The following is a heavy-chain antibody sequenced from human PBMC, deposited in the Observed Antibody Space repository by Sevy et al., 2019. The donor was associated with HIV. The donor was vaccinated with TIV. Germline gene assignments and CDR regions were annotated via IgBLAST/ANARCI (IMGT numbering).Heavy chain of an antibody. CDR2: ITGNGDTT. CDR3: ARDVFIVGTMLGAFDI. V-gene: IGHV3-23*01. Sequence: GGSLGLSCAASGFTFSSYAMTWVRQAPGKGLEWVSSITGNGDTTYYVDSVKGRFTISRDNTKNTLFLQMNNLRAEDTAVYYCARDVFIVGTMLGAFDIWGQGTMVTVSS. J-gene: IGHJ3*02. D-gene: IGHD1-26*01. CDR1: GFTFSSYA.